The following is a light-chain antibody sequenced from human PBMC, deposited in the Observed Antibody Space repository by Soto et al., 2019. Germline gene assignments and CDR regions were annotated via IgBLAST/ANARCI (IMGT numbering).Light chain of an antibody. CDR2: DVS. Sequence: QSVLTQPASLSGSPGQSITISCTGTSSDVGGYNYVSWYQQHPGKAPKHMIYDVSNRPSGVSNRFSGSKSGNTASLTISGLQAEDEADYYCSSYRASSTTHYVFGTGTKVTVL. CDR3: SSYRASSTTHYV. V-gene: IGLV2-14*03. CDR1: SSDVGGYNY. J-gene: IGLJ1*01.